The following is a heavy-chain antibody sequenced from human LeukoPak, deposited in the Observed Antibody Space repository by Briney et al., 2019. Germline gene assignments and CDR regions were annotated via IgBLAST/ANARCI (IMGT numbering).Heavy chain of an antibody. CDR1: GFTFSSYG. Sequence: GRSLRLSCAASGFTFSSYGMHWVRQAPGKGLEWVAVIWYDGSNKYYAESVKGRFTISRDNSKNTLYLQMNSLRAEDTAVYYCARDLREYCSGGSCYSGGYDYWGQGTLVTVSS. CDR3: ARDLREYCSGGSCYSGGYDY. V-gene: IGHV3-33*01. CDR2: IWYDGSNK. J-gene: IGHJ4*02. D-gene: IGHD2-15*01.